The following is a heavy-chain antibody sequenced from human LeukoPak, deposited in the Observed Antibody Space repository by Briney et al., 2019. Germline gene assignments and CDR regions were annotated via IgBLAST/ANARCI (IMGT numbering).Heavy chain of an antibody. D-gene: IGHD3-10*01. CDR2: IRYDGCNK. CDR1: GFTFSSYG. Sequence: PGGSLRLSCAASGFTFSSYGMHWVRQAPGKGLEWVAFIRYDGCNKYYADSVKGRFTISRDNSKNTLYLQMNSLRAEDTAVYYCAKGTRAMVRGVGYFDYWGQGTLVTVSS. J-gene: IGHJ4*02. V-gene: IGHV3-30*02. CDR3: AKGTRAMVRGVGYFDY.